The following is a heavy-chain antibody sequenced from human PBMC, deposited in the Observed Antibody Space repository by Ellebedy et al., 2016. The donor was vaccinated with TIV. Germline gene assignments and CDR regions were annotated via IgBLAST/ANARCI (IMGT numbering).Heavy chain of an antibody. V-gene: IGHV3-33*01. J-gene: IGHJ4*02. CDR1: GFTFSSYG. Sequence: GGSLRLSXAASGFTFSSYGMHWVRQAPGKGLEWVAVIWSDGTTKYYSDSVKGRFTISRDNSKNTLYLQMNSPRAEDTAVYYCAREIIYGGYYFDYWGQGTLVTVSS. CDR2: IWSDGTTK. D-gene: IGHD4-23*01. CDR3: AREIIYGGYYFDY.